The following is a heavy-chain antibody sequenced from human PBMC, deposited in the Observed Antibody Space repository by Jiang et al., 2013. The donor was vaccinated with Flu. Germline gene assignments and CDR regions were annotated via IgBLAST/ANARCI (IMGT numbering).Heavy chain of an antibody. V-gene: IGHV7-4-1*02. CDR3: AGDPPGGVLRYFDWLPRAPQDYYYYYGMDV. CDR2: INTNTGNP. CDR1: GYTFTSYA. J-gene: IGHJ6*02. Sequence: QSGSELKKPGASVKVSCKASGYTFTSYAMNWVRQAPGQGLEWMGWINTNTGNPTYAQGFTGRFVFSLDTSVSTAYLQISSLKAEDTAVYYCAGDPPGGVLRYFDWLPRAPQDYYYYYGMDVWGQGTTVTVSS. D-gene: IGHD3-9*01.